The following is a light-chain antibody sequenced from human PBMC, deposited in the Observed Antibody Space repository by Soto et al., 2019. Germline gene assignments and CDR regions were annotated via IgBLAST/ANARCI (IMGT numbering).Light chain of an antibody. Sequence: EIVLTQSPATLSLSPGERATLSCRATQSVSSYLAWYQHKPGQAPRLLIYDASNSATGIPARFSGSGSGTAFTLTISTLAPEDFAVYYCQHRSTWPLTFGGGTNVEIK. CDR1: QSVSSY. CDR3: QHRSTWPLT. V-gene: IGKV3-11*01. CDR2: DAS. J-gene: IGKJ4*01.